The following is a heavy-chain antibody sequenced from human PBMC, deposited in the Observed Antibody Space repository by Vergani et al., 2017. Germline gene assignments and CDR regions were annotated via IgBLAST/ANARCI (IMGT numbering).Heavy chain of an antibody. CDR2: IWYDGSNK. CDR3: ARDRQLGYMDV. J-gene: IGHJ6*04. V-gene: IGHV3-33*08. D-gene: IGHD6-6*01. CDR1: GFTFSSYG. Sequence: VQLLESGGGLVQPGRSLRLSCAASGFTFSSYGMHWVRQAPGKGLEWVAVIWYDGSNKYYAESVKGRFTISKDNSKNTLYLQMNSLRAEDTAVYYCARDRQLGYMDVWGKGTAVTVFS.